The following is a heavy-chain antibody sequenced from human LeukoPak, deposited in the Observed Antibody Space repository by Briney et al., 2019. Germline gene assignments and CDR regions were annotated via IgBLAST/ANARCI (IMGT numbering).Heavy chain of an antibody. D-gene: IGHD2-15*01. V-gene: IGHV3-7*05. J-gene: IGHJ3*02. CDR2: IKHDGSET. Sequence: GGSLRLSCAASGFTFSSYWMTWVRQAPGKGLEWVANIKHDGSETYSVDSVKGRFAISRDNPKNSLYLQMDSLRAEGTAVYYCASHRSATFDIWGQGTVVTVSS. CDR3: ASHRSATFDI. CDR1: GFTFSSYW.